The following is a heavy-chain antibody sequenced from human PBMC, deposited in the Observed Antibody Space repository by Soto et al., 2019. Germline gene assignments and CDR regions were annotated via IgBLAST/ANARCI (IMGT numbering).Heavy chain of an antibody. CDR1: GCSISRYY. V-gene: IGHV4-59*01. J-gene: IGHJ5*02. D-gene: IGHD6-19*01. CDR2: IYYSGST. Sequence: SETLSLTCTVSGCSISRYYWSWIRQPPGKGLEWIGYIYYSGSTNDNPSLKSRVTISVDTSKNQFSLKLSSVTAADTAVYYCARDHSSGWYPDNNWFDPWGQGTLVTVSS. CDR3: ARDHSSGWYPDNNWFDP.